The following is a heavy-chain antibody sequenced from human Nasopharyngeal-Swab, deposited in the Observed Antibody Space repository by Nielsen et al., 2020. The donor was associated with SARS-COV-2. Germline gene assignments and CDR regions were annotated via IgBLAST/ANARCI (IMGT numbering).Heavy chain of an antibody. CDR2: ISTTGFTT. Sequence: GESLKISCAAFEFPFSSYSMNWVRHAPGTGLECISYISTTGFTTFYADSVTGRFTIPRDDAKHSVYLQMNSLRADDTAVYYCAREVGAGFLDHWGQGTPVTVSS. V-gene: IGHV3-48*04. CDR3: AREVGAGFLDH. D-gene: IGHD6-19*01. CDR1: EFPFSSYS. J-gene: IGHJ4*02.